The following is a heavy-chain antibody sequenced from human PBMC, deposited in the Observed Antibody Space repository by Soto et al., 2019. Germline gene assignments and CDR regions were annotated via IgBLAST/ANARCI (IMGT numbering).Heavy chain of an antibody. CDR3: ARSGGSYPTDY. CDR1: GYSFTSYW. CDR2: IYPADSDT. J-gene: IGHJ4*02. Sequence: GESLKISCEGSGYSFTSYWIGWVLQMPGKGLECMGIIYPADSDTRYSPSFQGQVTISPDKSLSTAYLQWRSLKASDTAMYYCARSGGSYPTDYWGQGTPVTVSS. V-gene: IGHV5-51*01. D-gene: IGHD1-26*01.